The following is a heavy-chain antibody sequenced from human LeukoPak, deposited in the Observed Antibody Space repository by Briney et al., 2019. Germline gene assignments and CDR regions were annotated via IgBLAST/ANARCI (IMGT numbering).Heavy chain of an antibody. D-gene: IGHD2-15*01. CDR3: AKDGPDCSGGSYSRMDV. V-gene: IGHV3-9*01. Sequence: GRSLRLSCAASGFTFDDYAMHWVRQAPGKGLEWVSGISWNSGSIGYADSVKGRFTISRDNAKNSLYLQMNSLRAEDTALYYCAKDGPDCSGGSYSRMDVWGQGTTVTVSS. CDR2: ISWNSGSI. J-gene: IGHJ6*02. CDR1: GFTFDDYA.